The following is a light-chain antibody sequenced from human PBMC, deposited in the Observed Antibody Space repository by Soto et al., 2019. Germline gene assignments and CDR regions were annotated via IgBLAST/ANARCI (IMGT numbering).Light chain of an antibody. J-gene: IGKJ2*01. CDR3: QQSYSTPYT. CDR1: QSISTY. V-gene: IGKV1-39*01. CDR2: AAS. Sequence: DIQVTQSPSSLSASVGDRVTISCRASQSISTYLNWYQHKPGKAPKLLIHAASSLRSGVPSRFSGSGSGTDFTLTISRLQPEDFATYYCQQSYSTPYTFGQGTKLEIK.